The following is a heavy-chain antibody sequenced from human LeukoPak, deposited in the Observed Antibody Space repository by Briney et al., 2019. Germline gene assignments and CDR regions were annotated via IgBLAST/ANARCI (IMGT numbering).Heavy chain of an antibody. CDR3: ARRPPVFGVIIIGDTFDI. V-gene: IGHV4-30-2*01. J-gene: IGHJ3*02. CDR2: MYHGGST. Sequence: SQTLSLTCTVPGDSVNSNTYYWSWVRQPPGKGLEWIGYMYHGGSTDYNPSLKSRVTISVDRSKNQFSLKLSSVTAADTAVYYCARRPPVFGVIIIGDTFDIWGQGTMVTVS. D-gene: IGHD3-3*01. CDR1: GDSVNSNTYY.